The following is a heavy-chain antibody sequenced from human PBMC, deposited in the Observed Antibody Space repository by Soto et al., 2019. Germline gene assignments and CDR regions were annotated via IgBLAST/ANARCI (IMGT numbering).Heavy chain of an antibody. CDR2: INAGNGNT. Sequence: ASVKVARKASGYSFTSYAVHWVSQAPGQRLEWMGWINAGNGNTKYSQKFQGRVTITRDTSASTAYMELSSLRSEDTVVYACAGISVVVTVLEYRVQGSLVTVSS. V-gene: IGHV1-3*01. D-gene: IGHD2-21*02. CDR1: GYSFTSYA. CDR3: AGISVVVTVLEY. J-gene: IGHJ1*01.